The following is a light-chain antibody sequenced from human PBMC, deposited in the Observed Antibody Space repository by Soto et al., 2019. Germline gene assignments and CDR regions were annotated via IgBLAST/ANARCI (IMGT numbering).Light chain of an antibody. CDR3: QQYNSYSPWT. CDR2: KAS. CDR1: QSISSW. V-gene: IGKV1-5*03. J-gene: IGKJ1*01. Sequence: DIRVTQSASTLSASVGDRVTITCRASQSISSWLAWYQQKPGKAPKLLIYKASSLESGVPSRFSGSGSGTEFTLTISSLQPDDFATYYCQQYNSYSPWTFGQGTKVDIK.